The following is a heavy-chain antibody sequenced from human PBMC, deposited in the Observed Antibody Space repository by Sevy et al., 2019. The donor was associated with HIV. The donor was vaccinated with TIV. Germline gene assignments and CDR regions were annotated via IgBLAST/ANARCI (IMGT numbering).Heavy chain of an antibody. J-gene: IGHJ3*02. CDR2: INHSGST. V-gene: IGHV4-34*01. CDR3: ARHCTGTSCSHAFDI. D-gene: IGHD2-2*01. CDR1: GGSFSGYY. Sequence: SETLSLTCAGYGGSFSGYYWSWIRQPPGKGLEWIGEINHSGSTNYNPSLKSRVTISVDTSKNQFSLKLSSVTAVDTAVYYCARHCTGTSCSHAFDIWGQGTMVTVSS.